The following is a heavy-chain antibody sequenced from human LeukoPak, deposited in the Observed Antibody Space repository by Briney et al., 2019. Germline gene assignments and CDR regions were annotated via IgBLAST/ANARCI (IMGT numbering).Heavy chain of an antibody. Sequence: SVKVSCKASGGTFSSYAISWVRQAPGQGLEWMGGIIPIFGTANYAQRFQGRVTITADESTSTAYMELSSLRSEDTAVYYCASPSVYYYYYGMDVWGQGTTVTVSS. CDR1: GGTFSSYA. J-gene: IGHJ6*02. CDR3: ASPSVYYYYYGMDV. V-gene: IGHV1-69*13. CDR2: IIPIFGTA.